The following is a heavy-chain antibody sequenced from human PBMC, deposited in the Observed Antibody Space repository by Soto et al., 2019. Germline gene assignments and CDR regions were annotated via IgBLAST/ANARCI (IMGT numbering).Heavy chain of an antibody. CDR1: GFTFSSYA. Sequence: PGGSLRLSCAACGFTFSSYAMHWVRQAPGKGLEWVAVISYDGSNKYYADSVKGRFTISRDNSKNTLYLQMSSLRAEDTAVYYCARERYYDFWSGYYGYYYYGMDVWGQGTTVTVSS. J-gene: IGHJ6*02. V-gene: IGHV3-30-3*01. CDR2: ISYDGSNK. CDR3: ARERYYDFWSGYYGYYYYGMDV. D-gene: IGHD3-3*01.